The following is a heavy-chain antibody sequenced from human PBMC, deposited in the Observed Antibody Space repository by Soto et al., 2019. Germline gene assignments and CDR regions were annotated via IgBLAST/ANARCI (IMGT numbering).Heavy chain of an antibody. J-gene: IGHJ5*01. V-gene: IGHV1-2*02. D-gene: IGHD3-9*01. CDR3: TTLRLDS. Sequence: ASVKVSCKASGYTFTALYMNWVRQAPGQGLEWMGWVNPNTGLTKYAQKFQGRVSMTRDTSINTVYMELSGLTSDDTAVYYCTTLRLDSWGQGTLVTVSS. CDR1: GYTFTALY. CDR2: VNPNTGLT.